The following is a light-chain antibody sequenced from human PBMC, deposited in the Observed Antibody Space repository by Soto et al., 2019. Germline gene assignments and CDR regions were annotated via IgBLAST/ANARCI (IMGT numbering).Light chain of an antibody. CDR2: KAS. V-gene: IGKV1-5*03. J-gene: IGKJ4*01. CDR3: QQLNSFT. CDR1: QRVRNW. Sequence: DIQMTQSPSTLSASVGDTITINCRASQRVRNWVAWYQQRPGEAPKLLIYKASTLISGVPSRFSGSGSGTEFTLTINRLQPDDFATYYCQQLNSFTFGGGTTVEIK.